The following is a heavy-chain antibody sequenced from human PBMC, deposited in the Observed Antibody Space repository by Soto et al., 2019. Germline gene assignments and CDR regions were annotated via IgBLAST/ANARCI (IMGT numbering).Heavy chain of an antibody. D-gene: IGHD4-17*01. J-gene: IGHJ4*02. CDR2: IYYSGST. V-gene: IGHV4-39*01. CDR1: GGSISSSSYY. Sequence: QLQLQESGPGLVKPSETLSLTCTVSGGSISSSSYYWGWIRQPPGKGLEWIGSIYYSGSTYYNPFLKIRFMMSVYMSKNQFSLKLSSVTAADTAVYYCARQVDPTVIQFDSWGQGTLVTVSS. CDR3: ARQVDPTVIQFDS.